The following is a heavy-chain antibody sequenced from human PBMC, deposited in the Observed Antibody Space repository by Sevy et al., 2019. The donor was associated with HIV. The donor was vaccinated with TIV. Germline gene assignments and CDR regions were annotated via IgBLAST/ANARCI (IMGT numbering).Heavy chain of an antibody. CDR2: INPSGGST. CDR3: ARDSDNYDILTGYYPFDY. J-gene: IGHJ4*02. D-gene: IGHD3-9*01. CDR1: GYTFTSDY. Sequence: ASVKVSCKASGYTFTSDYMHWVRQAPGQGLEWMGIINPSGGSTSYAQKFQVRVTMTRDTSTSTVYMELSSLRSEDTAVYYCARDSDNYDILTGYYPFDYWGQGTLVTVSS. V-gene: IGHV1-46*01.